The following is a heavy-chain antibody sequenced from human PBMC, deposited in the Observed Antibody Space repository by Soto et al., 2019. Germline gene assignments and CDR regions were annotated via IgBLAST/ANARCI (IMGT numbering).Heavy chain of an antibody. CDR1: GYTFIRYG. J-gene: IGHJ6*02. CDR3: ARGGYYDNSWGKLSHYGLDV. CDR2: ISPYNDYT. V-gene: IGHV1-18*01. D-gene: IGHD3-16*01. Sequence: QVQLVQSAGEVKKPGASVKVSCKASGYTFIRYGITWVRQAPGQGLEWMGWISPYNDYTIYAQKLQGRVTMTTDTSTXXXSXLLRGLKSDETAVYYCARGGYYDNSWGKLSHYGLDVWGQGTSVTVSS.